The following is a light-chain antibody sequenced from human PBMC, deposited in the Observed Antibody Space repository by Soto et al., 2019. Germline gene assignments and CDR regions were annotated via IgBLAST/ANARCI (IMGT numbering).Light chain of an antibody. Sequence: EIVLTQSPATLSLSPGERATLSCRASQSINTDLGWYQQKPGQSPRLLIYDASNRAIGIAGRFSGSGSGTDLNLTSSRREPEDSAVYHCQQRDSWPRTLGQRTKVEI. V-gene: IGKV3-11*01. CDR3: QQRDSWPRT. J-gene: IGKJ1*01. CDR2: DAS. CDR1: QSINTD.